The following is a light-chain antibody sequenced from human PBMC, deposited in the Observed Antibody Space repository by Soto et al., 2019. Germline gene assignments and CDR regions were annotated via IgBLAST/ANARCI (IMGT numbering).Light chain of an antibody. V-gene: IGKV3-20*01. CDR1: QTMTRAY. Sequence: EIVLTQSPGTPSLSPGERATLSCRASQTMTRAYLAWYQQKPGQAPRLLIYAASYRATGIPDKFSGSGSGTDFSLTISRLEPEDSAVYYCHQYHSPPQTFGQGTKVDIK. CDR2: AAS. J-gene: IGKJ2*01. CDR3: HQYHSPPQT.